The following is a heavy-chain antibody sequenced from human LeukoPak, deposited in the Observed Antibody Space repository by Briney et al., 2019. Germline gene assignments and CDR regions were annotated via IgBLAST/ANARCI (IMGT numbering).Heavy chain of an antibody. CDR2: INPNSGGT. CDR1: GYTFIGYY. CDR3: AREKGSYQTRAFDY. V-gene: IGHV1-2*02. D-gene: IGHD1-26*01. J-gene: IGHJ4*02. Sequence: ASVKVSCKASGYTFIGYYMHWVRQAPGQGLEWMGWINPNSGGTNYAQKFQGRVTMTRDTSISTAYMELSRLRSDDTAVYYCAREKGSYQTRAFDYWGQGTLVTVSS.